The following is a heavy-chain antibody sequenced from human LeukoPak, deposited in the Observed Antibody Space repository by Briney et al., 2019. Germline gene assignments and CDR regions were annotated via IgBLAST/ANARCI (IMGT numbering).Heavy chain of an antibody. V-gene: IGHV4-39*01. J-gene: IGHJ4*02. D-gene: IGHD6-19*01. CDR1: GGSISSSSYY. CDR3: ARHSSGWYDDY. Sequence: SETLSLTCTVSGGSISSSSYYWGWIRQPPGKGLEWIGGIYYSGSTYYNPSLKSRVTISVDTSKNQFSLKLSSVTAADTAVYYCARHSSGWYDDYWGQGTLVTVSS. CDR2: IYYSGST.